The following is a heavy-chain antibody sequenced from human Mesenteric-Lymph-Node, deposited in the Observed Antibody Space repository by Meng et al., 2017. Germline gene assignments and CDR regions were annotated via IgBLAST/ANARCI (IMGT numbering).Heavy chain of an antibody. CDR3: ARAVQTRLFDY. V-gene: IGHV1-2*06. J-gene: IGHJ4*02. Sequence: VRLWRSGGVWKRPGASWNVSCRAPGYTFPGYIRNWGRQAPEQGLEGRVRINPNSGGTNYAQKFQGSVTMTRDTSISTAYTELSRLRSDDTAVYYCARAVQTRLFDYWGQGTLVTVSS. CDR1: GYTFPGYI. CDR2: INPNSGGT.